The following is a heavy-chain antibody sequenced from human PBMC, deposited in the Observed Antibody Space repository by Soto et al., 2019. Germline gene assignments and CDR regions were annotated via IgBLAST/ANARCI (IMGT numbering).Heavy chain of an antibody. CDR1: GVTFSSYG. V-gene: IGHV3-30*03. CDR2: ISYEGSDK. D-gene: IGHD6-13*01. Sequence: QVQLVESGGGVVQPGRSLRLSCAASGVTFSSYGMHWVRQAPGKGLEWVALISYEGSDKYYADSVKGRFTISRDNSKNALYLQMHSLRVEDTAVYYCGAGQYFSDYWGQGTLVTVSS. J-gene: IGHJ4*02. CDR3: GAGQYFSDY.